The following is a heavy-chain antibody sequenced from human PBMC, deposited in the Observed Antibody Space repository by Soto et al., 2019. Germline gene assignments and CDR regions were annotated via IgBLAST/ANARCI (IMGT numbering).Heavy chain of an antibody. D-gene: IGHD2-15*01. CDR3: ARNRNQRYCSGGSCLLAPYYFDY. CDR2: ISAYNGNT. CDR1: GYTFTSYG. J-gene: IGHJ4*02. V-gene: IGHV1-18*01. Sequence: GASVKVSCKASGYTFTSYGISWVRQAPGQGLEWMGWISAYNGNTNYAQKLQGRVTMTTDTSTSTAYMELRSLRSDDTAVYYCARNRNQRYCSGGSCLLAPYYFDYWGQGTLVTVSS.